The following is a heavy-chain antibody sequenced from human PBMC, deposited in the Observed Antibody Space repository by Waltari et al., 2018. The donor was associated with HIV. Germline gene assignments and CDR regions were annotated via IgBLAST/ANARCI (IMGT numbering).Heavy chain of an antibody. CDR2: IYSGGST. Sequence: EVQLVEPGGGLIQPGGSLRLACSASGFTVSSNYMSWVGQALGKGLEWVSVIYSGGSTYYADSVKGRFTISRDNSKKTLYLQMNSLRAEDTAVYYCAREGDCGGDCHDAFDIWGQGTMVTVSS. J-gene: IGHJ3*02. D-gene: IGHD2-21*02. V-gene: IGHV3-53*01. CDR3: AREGDCGGDCHDAFDI. CDR1: GFTVSSNY.